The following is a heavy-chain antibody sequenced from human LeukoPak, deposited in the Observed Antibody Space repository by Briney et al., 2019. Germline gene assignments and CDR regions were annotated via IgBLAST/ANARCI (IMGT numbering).Heavy chain of an antibody. V-gene: IGHV1-18*01. D-gene: IGHD3-10*01. CDR2: ISAYNGNT. CDR3: ASTTTGLAYGSGRNAFDI. Sequence: ASVKVSCKASGYTFTSYGISWVRQAPGQGLEWMGWISAYNGNTNYAQKLQGRVTMTTDTSTSTAYMELRSLRSDDTAVYYCASTTTGLAYGSGRNAFDIWGQGTMVTVSS. CDR1: GYTFTSYG. J-gene: IGHJ3*02.